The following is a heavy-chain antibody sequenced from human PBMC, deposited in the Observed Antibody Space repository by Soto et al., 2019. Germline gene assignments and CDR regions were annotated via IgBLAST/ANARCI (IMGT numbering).Heavy chain of an antibody. CDR2: INHSGST. Sequence: SETLSLTCAVYGGSFSGYYWSWIRQPPGKGLEWIGEINHSGSTNYNPSLKSRVTISVDTSKNQFSLKLSSVTAADTAVYYCARGKYSSSYYYYYMDVWGKGTTVTVSS. CDR1: GGSFSGYY. D-gene: IGHD6-6*01. V-gene: IGHV4-34*01. J-gene: IGHJ6*03. CDR3: ARGKYSSSYYYYYMDV.